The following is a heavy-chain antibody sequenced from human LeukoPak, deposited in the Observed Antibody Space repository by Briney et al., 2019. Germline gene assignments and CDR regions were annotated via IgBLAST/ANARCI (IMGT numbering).Heavy chain of an antibody. V-gene: IGHV5-51*01. Sequence: GESLKISCKGSGYSFTSYWIGWVRQMPGKGLEWMGIIYPGDSDTRYSPSFQGQVTISADKSISTAYLQWSSLKASDTAMYYCARHLGPTMNFYGSGSPIDYWGQGTLVTVSS. J-gene: IGHJ4*02. CDR2: IYPGDSDT. D-gene: IGHD3-10*01. CDR3: ARHLGPTMNFYGSGSPIDY. CDR1: GYSFTSYW.